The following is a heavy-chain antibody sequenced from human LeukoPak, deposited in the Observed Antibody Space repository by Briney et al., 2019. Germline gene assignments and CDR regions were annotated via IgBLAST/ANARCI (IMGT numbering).Heavy chain of an antibody. D-gene: IGHD3-10*01. CDR2: IYTSGST. Sequence: SETLSLTCTVSGGSISSGSYYWSWIRQPAGKGLEWIGRIYTSGSTNYNPSLKSRVTISVDTSKNQFSLKLCSVTAADTAVYYCARVRMVRGVIKGFYFDYWGQGTLVTVSS. V-gene: IGHV4-61*02. CDR3: ARVRMVRGVIKGFYFDY. J-gene: IGHJ4*02. CDR1: GGSISSGSYY.